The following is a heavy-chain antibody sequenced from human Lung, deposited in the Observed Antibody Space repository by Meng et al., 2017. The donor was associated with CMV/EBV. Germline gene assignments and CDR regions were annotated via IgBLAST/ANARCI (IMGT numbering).Heavy chain of an antibody. J-gene: IGHJ6*02. V-gene: IGHV1-2*02. Sequence: SVKVSCXASGYFFTGHFVHWVRQAPGQGLEWMGWINPNSGGTKYTQKFQGRVTMTRDTSISTVYMELSGLRSDDTAMYYCARAQDTTSADYYNYGIDVWGQGTTVTVSS. CDR2: INPNSGGT. CDR3: ARAQDTTSADYYNYGIDV. CDR1: GYFFTGHF. D-gene: IGHD1-14*01.